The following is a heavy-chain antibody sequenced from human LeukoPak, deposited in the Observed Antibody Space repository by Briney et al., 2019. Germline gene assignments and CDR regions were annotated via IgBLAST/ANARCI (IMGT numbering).Heavy chain of an antibody. CDR2: IYSGGST. D-gene: IGHD6-19*01. CDR1: EFSVGSNY. Sequence: GGSLRLSCAASEFSVGSNYMTWVRQAPGKGLEWVSLIYSGGSTYYADSVKGRFTISRDNSKNTLYLQMNSLRAEDTAVYYCARTGHSSGWSAYFDYWGQGTLVTVSS. V-gene: IGHV3-66*01. CDR3: ARTGHSSGWSAYFDY. J-gene: IGHJ4*02.